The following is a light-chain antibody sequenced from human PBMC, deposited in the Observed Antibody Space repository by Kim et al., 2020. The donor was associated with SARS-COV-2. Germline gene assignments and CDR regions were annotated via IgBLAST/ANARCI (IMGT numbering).Light chain of an antibody. CDR1: KLGDKY. J-gene: IGLJ2*01. CDR2: EGI. Sequence: SYELTQPPSVSGSPGQTASITCSGDKLGDKYACWYQQKPGQSPVLVMYEGIKRPSGIPERFSGSKSGTTATLTISGAQAMDEADYYCQAWDSRTVIFGGGTQLTVL. CDR3: QAWDSRTVI. V-gene: IGLV3-1*01.